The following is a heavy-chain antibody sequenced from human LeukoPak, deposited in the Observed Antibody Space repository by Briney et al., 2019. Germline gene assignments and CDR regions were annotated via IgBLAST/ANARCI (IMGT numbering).Heavy chain of an antibody. Sequence: QPGGSLRLSCAASGFTFSSYAMHWVRQAPGKGLEGVAVISYDGSNKYYADSVKGRFTISRDNSKNTLYLQMNSLRAEDTAVYYCARASSHYYDSSGERVDAFDIWGQGTMVTVSS. D-gene: IGHD3-22*01. V-gene: IGHV3-30-3*01. J-gene: IGHJ3*02. CDR1: GFTFSSYA. CDR2: ISYDGSNK. CDR3: ARASSHYYDSSGERVDAFDI.